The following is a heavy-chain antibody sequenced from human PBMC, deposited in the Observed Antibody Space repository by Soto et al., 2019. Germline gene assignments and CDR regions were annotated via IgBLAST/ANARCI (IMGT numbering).Heavy chain of an antibody. Sequence: QVQLLQSGAEVKKPGSSVKVSCKASGGTFSSYTISWVRQAPGQGLEWMGGIIPISGTTNYAQKFQGRVTIMADQSTRTAYMELSSLRSEDTAVYYCARDESQGITVMVVAKSHAFNIWGQGTLVTVSS. D-gene: IGHD3-22*01. V-gene: IGHV1-69*01. CDR2: IIPISGTT. J-gene: IGHJ3*02. CDR1: GGTFSSYT. CDR3: ARDESQGITVMVVAKSHAFNI.